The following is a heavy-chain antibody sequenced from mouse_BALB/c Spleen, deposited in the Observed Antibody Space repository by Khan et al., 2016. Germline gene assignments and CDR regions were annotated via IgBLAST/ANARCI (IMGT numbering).Heavy chain of an antibody. D-gene: IGHD1-1*01. V-gene: IGHV4-1*02. CDR2: INPDSRTI. CDR1: GFDFRRYW. J-gene: IGHJ3*01. CDR3: ARAGYYGYLAY. Sequence: EVKLLESGGGLVQPGGSLKLSCAASGFDFRRYWMSRVRQAPGKGLEWIGEINPDSRTINYSPSLKDKFTISRDNAKSTLYLQMSKVRSEDTALYYCARAGYYGYLAYWGQGTLVSVSA.